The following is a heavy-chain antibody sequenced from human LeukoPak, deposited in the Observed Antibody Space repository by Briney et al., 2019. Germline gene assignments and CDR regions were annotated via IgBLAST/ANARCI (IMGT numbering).Heavy chain of an antibody. V-gene: IGHV4-31*03. CDR1: GGSISSGDHF. D-gene: IGHD2-15*01. J-gene: IGHJ4*02. CDR3: TRDVPRSAGYPDN. CDR2: IYYSGTT. Sequence: PLQTLSLTCTVSGGSISSGDHFWSWIRQHPGKGLEWIGYIYYSGTTYYNPSLKSRVTISVDTSKNHFSLKLTSVTAADTAVYYCTRDVPRSAGYPDNWGQGTLVTVSS.